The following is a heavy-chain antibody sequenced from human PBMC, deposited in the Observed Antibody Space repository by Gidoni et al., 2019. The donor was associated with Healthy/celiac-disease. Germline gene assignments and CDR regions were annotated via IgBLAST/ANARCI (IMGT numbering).Heavy chain of an antibody. CDR2: ISSSSSYI. V-gene: IGHV3-21*01. CDR1: GFTFSSSS. D-gene: IGHD1-26*01. Sequence: EVQLVESGGGLVKPGGSLRLSCAASGFTFSSSSMNWVRQAPGKGLEWVSSISSSSSYIYYADSVKGRFTISRDNAKNSLYLQMNSLRAEDTAVYYCARDPLHSGSYSDDAFDIWGQGTMVTVSS. CDR3: ARDPLHSGSYSDDAFDI. J-gene: IGHJ3*02.